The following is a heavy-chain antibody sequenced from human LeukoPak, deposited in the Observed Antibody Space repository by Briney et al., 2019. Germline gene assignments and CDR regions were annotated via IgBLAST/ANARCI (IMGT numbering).Heavy chain of an antibody. CDR1: GFTSSSYW. Sequence: GGSLRLSCAASGFTSSSYWMSWVRQAPGKGLEWVANIKQDGSEKYYVDSVKGRFTISRDNAKNSLYLQMNSVRAEDTALYYCAREPYGSGSYGAFDIWGQGTMVTVSS. J-gene: IGHJ3*02. CDR2: IKQDGSEK. CDR3: AREPYGSGSYGAFDI. D-gene: IGHD3-10*01. V-gene: IGHV3-7*03.